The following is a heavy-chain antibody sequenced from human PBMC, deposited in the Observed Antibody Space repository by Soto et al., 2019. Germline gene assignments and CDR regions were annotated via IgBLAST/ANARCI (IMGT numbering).Heavy chain of an antibody. D-gene: IGHD5-18*01. CDR2: ISYDGSNK. V-gene: IGHV3-30*18. CDR3: AKGYSYSVCDY. J-gene: IGHJ4*02. CDR1: GFTFSSYG. Sequence: QVQLVESGGGVVQPGRSLRLSCAASGFTFSSYGMHWVRQAPGKGLEWVAVISYDGSNKYYADSVKGRFTISRDNSKNTLDVQMNRLRAEDTAVYHCAKGYSYSVCDYWGQGTLVTVSS.